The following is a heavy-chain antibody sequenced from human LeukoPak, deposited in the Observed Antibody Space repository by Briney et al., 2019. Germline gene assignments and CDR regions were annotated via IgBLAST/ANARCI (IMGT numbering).Heavy chain of an antibody. V-gene: IGHV4-59*01. CDR3: ARGSLYSSSWYPANWFYP. D-gene: IGHD6-13*01. J-gene: IGHJ5*02. Sequence: SETLSLTWTVSGGSISSYDWSWIRQPPGKGLEWIGYIYYSGSTNYNPSLKSRVTISVDTSKNQFSLKLSSVTAADTAVYYCARGSLYSSSWYPANWFYPWGQGTLVTVSS. CDR2: IYYSGST. CDR1: GGSISSYD.